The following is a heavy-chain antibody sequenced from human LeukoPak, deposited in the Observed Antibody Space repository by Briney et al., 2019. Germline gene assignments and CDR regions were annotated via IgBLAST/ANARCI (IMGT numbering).Heavy chain of an antibody. CDR3: ARRAEYYLDY. J-gene: IGHJ4*02. CDR1: GGSFSGYY. D-gene: IGHD6-19*01. Sequence: SETRSLTCAAYGGSFSGYYWSWIRQPPGKGLEWIGEINHSGSTNYNPSLKSRVTISVDTSKNQFSLKLSSVTAADTAVYYCARRAEYYLDYWGQGTVVTVSS. CDR2: INHSGST. V-gene: IGHV4-34*01.